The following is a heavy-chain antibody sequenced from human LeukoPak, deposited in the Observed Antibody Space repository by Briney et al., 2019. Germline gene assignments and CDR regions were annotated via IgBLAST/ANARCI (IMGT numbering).Heavy chain of an antibody. Sequence: GGSLRLSCAASGFTFSSYGMNWGRQAPGKGLEWLSYLSNTGNIHYAQSVKGRFTISRDNAKSSLYLQMDGLRAEDTAVYYCARRGDSPMIGDHWGQGILVTVAS. CDR3: ARRGDSPMIGDH. V-gene: IGHV3-48*01. CDR1: GFTFSSYG. CDR2: LSNTGNI. D-gene: IGHD3-10*02. J-gene: IGHJ4*02.